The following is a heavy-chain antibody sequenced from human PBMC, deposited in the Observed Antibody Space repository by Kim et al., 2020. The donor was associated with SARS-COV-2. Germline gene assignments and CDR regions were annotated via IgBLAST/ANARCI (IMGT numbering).Heavy chain of an antibody. CDR3: ATACVGCYGPATWFDP. CDR2: FDPEDGET. J-gene: IGHJ5*02. V-gene: IGHV1-24*01. Sequence: ASVKVSCKVSGYTLTELSMHWVRQAPGQGLEWMGGFDPEDGETIYAQKFQGRVTMTEDTSTDTAYMELSSLRSEDTAVYYCATACVGCYGPATWFDPWGQGTLVSVSS. D-gene: IGHD2-2*01. CDR1: GYTLTELS.